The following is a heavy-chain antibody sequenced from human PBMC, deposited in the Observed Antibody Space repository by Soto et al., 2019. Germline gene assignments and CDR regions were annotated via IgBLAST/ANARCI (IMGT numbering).Heavy chain of an antibody. CDR2: ISNIGSTK. V-gene: IGHV3-11*01. J-gene: IGHJ4*02. Sequence: QVQLVESGGGLVKPGGSLRLSCVVSGFSFSDYYMSWIRQAPGKGLEWISYISNIGSTKYYADSVKGRFTISRDNAKNSLYLQMNSLRGEDTAVYYCARDYYGDYILDYWGQGTLVTVSS. CDR3: ARDYYGDYILDY. D-gene: IGHD4-17*01. CDR1: GFSFSDYY.